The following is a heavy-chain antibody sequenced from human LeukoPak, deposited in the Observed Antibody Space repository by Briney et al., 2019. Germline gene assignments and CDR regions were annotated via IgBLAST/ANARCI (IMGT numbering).Heavy chain of an antibody. D-gene: IGHD3-22*01. J-gene: IGHJ4*02. CDR2: IKYDGTHK. CDR3: ASSHDSSGND. CDR1: GISFSSYR. Sequence: TGGSLRLSCVASGISFSSYRMAWVRQAPGKGLEWVANIKYDGTHKFYADSVKGRFTISRDNAKNSLFLEMNSLTADDTAVYFCASSHDSSGNDWGQGTLVTVSS. V-gene: IGHV3-7*01.